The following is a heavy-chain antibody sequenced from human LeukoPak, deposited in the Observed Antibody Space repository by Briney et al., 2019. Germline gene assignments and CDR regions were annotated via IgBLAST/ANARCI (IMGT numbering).Heavy chain of an antibody. CDR1: GASISSY. J-gene: IGHJ5*02. Sequence: SETLSLTCSVSGASISSYWSWIRQPAGKGLEWIGRIYGSGSTNYNPSLQSRITMSLDTSKNQVSLRITSVTAADTAVYYCARDSGTTGEVKFDPWGPGTLVIVSS. V-gene: IGHV4-4*07. D-gene: IGHD3-10*01. CDR2: IYGSGST. CDR3: ARDSGTTGEVKFDP.